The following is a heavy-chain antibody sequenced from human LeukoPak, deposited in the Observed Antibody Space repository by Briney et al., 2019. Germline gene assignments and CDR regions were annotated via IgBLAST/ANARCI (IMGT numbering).Heavy chain of an antibody. J-gene: IGHJ4*02. Sequence: PSETLSLTCAVYGGSFSGYYWSWIRQPPGKGLEWIGEINHSGSTNHNPSLKSRVTISVDTSKNQFSLKLSSVTAADTAVYYCARGLEGWNYGYFDYWGQGTLVTVSS. CDR3: ARGLEGWNYGYFDY. CDR1: GGSFSGYY. D-gene: IGHD1-7*01. V-gene: IGHV4-34*01. CDR2: INHSGST.